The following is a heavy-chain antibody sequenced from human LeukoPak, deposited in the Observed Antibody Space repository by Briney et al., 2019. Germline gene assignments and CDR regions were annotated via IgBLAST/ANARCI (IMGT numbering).Heavy chain of an antibody. Sequence: SQTLSLTCAVSGGSISSGGYSWSWIRQPPGKGLGWIGYIYYSGSTYYNPSLKSRVTISVDTSKNQFSLKLSSVTAADTAVYYCARDENYGDYVMYDAFDIWGQGTMVTVSS. CDR2: IYYSGST. V-gene: IGHV4-30-4*07. CDR1: GGSISSGGYS. D-gene: IGHD4-17*01. CDR3: ARDENYGDYVMYDAFDI. J-gene: IGHJ3*02.